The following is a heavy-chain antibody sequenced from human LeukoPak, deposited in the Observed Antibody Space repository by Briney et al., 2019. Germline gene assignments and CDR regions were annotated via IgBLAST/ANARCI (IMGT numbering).Heavy chain of an antibody. D-gene: IGHD3-22*01. CDR1: GFTFSSYW. CDR3: ARTRYYDSSGYXYRFDY. V-gene: IGHV3-7*03. Sequence: GGSLRLSCAASGFTFSSYWMSWVRQAPGKGLEWVANIKQDGSEKYYVDSVKGRFTISRDNAKNSLYLQMNSLRAEDTAVYYCARTRYYDSSGYXYRFDYWGQGTLVTVSS. J-gene: IGHJ4*02. CDR2: IKQDGSEK.